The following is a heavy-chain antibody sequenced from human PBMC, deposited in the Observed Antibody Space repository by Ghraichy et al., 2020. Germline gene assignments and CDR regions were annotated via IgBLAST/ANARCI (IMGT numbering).Heavy chain of an antibody. CDR1: GYTFTNYG. CDR3: ARFTIPYQTPGGSLTF. Sequence: ASVKVSCEASGYTFTNYGISWVRQAPGQGLEYKGWISTYNGDTKYAPNLQGRLTLTTDTSTDTAYMELKSLRYADSAVYYCARFTIPYQTPGGSLTFWGQGTLVTVSS. V-gene: IGHV1-18*01. D-gene: IGHD3-3*01. CDR2: ISTYNGDT. J-gene: IGHJ4*02.